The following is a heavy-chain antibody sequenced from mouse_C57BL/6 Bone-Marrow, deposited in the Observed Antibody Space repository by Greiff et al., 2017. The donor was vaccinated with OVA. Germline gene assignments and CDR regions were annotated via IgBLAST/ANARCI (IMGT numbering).Heavy chain of an antibody. CDR1: GYTFTSYG. Sequence: VQLQESGAELARPGASVKLSCKASGYTFTSYGISWVKQRTGQGLEWIGEIYPRSGNIYYNEKFKGKATLTADKSSSTAYMELRSLTSEYSAVFFCSRSSHWYFDVWGTGTTVTVSS. CDR3: SRSSHWYFDV. J-gene: IGHJ1*03. V-gene: IGHV1-81*01. CDR2: IYPRSGNI.